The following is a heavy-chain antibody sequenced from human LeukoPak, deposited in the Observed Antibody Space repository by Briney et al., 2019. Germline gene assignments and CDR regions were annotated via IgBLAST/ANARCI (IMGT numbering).Heavy chain of an antibody. D-gene: IGHD2-15*01. V-gene: IGHV3-23*01. CDR3: AKPLIVVVAATRGSHGDY. CDR2: ISCSGGST. J-gene: IGHJ4*02. Sequence: GSLELSFAASGVPFHCSAMDWGRPAPGKGVGGVLAISCSGGSTYYADSVKGRFTISRDNSKNTRYLQMNSLRAEDTAVYYCAKPLIVVVAATRGSHGDYWGQGTLVTVSS. CDR1: GVPFHCSA.